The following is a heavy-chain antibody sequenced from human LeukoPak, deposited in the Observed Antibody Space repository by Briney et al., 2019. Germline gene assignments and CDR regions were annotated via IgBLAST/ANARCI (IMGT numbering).Heavy chain of an antibody. D-gene: IGHD6-25*01. J-gene: IGHJ4*02. Sequence: GGSLRLSCAASGFTFSGYGMHWVRQAPGKGLEWVAVISYDGNNKYYVDSVKGRFTISRDNSKNTMSLQMNSLRVGDTAVYYCAKDPRVEAAAPDYWGQGTLVTVSS. CDR2: ISYDGNNK. CDR1: GFTFSGYG. CDR3: AKDPRVEAAAPDY. V-gene: IGHV3-30*18.